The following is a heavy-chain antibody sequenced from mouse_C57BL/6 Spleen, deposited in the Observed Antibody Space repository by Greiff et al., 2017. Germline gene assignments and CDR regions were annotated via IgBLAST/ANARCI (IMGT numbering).Heavy chain of an antibody. CDR1: GYTFTSYE. V-gene: IGHV1-85*01. CDR3: ARRGLRDYFDY. CDR2: IYPGDGVT. J-gene: IGHJ2*01. Sequence: QVQLQQSGPELVKPGASVTLSCKASGYTFTSYEINWVKQRPVQGLEWIGSIYPGDGVTKYNEKFKGKATLTVDTSSSTAYMELHSLTSEDSAVYFCARRGLRDYFDYWGQGTTLTVSS. D-gene: IGHD3-1*01.